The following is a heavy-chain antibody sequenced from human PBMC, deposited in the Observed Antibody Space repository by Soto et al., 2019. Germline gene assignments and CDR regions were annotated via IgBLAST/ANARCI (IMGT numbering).Heavy chain of an antibody. D-gene: IGHD5-18*01. J-gene: IGHJ6*02. CDR1: GYSFTSYW. CDR3: ARTSMQSRGYSYGHGGMDV. V-gene: IGHV5-10-1*01. Sequence: EVQLVQSGAEVKKPGESLRISCKGSGYSFTSYWISWVRQMPGKGLEWMGRIDPSDSYTNYSPSFQGHVTISADKSISTAYLQWSSLKPSDTAMYYCARTSMQSRGYSYGHGGMDVWGQGTTVTVSS. CDR2: IDPSDSYT.